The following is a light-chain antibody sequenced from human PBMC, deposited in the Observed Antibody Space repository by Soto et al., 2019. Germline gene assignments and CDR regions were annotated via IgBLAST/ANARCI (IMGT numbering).Light chain of an antibody. CDR2: EVS. J-gene: IGLJ2*01. V-gene: IGLV2-8*01. CDR1: SSDVGGYSY. CDR3: QSYDSSLSGVV. Sequence: QSALTQPPSASGSPGQSVAISCTGTSSDVGGYSYVSWYQQHPGKAPKLMIYEVSKRPSGVPDRFSGSKSGNTASLTVSGLQAEDEADYYCQSYDSSLSGVVFGGGTKLTVL.